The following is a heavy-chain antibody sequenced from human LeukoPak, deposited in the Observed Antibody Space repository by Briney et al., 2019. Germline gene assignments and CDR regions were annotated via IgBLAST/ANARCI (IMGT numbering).Heavy chain of an antibody. Sequence: GGSLRLSCAASGFTFSNAWMNWVRQAPGKGLEWVGRIKSKTDGGTTDYAAPVKGRFTISRDDSKNTLYLQMNSLKTEDTAAYYCTTRWPSVPYYYYGIDVWGQGTTVTVSS. V-gene: IGHV3-15*07. D-gene: IGHD6-13*01. CDR1: GFTFSNAW. J-gene: IGHJ6*02. CDR2: IKSKTDGGTT. CDR3: TTRWPSVPYYYYGIDV.